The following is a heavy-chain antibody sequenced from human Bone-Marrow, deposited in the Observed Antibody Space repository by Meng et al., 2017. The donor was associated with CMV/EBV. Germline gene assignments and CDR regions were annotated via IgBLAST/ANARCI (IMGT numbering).Heavy chain of an antibody. V-gene: IGHV3-21*01. CDR1: GFTFSSYS. Sequence: GESLKISCAASGFTFSSYSMNWVRQAPGKGLEWVSSISSSSSYIYYADSVKGRFTISRDNAKNSLYLQMNSLRAEDTAVYYCARDNYDFWSGYFPYYYYGMDVWGQGTTVNGYS. CDR3: ARDNYDFWSGYFPYYYYGMDV. CDR2: ISSSSSYI. D-gene: IGHD3-3*01. J-gene: IGHJ6*02.